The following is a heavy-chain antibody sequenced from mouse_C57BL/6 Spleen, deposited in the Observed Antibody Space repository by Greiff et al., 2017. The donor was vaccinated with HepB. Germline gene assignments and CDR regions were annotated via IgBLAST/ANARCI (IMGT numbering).Heavy chain of an antibody. V-gene: IGHV2-2*01. Sequence: VKVVESGPGLVQPSQSLSITCTVSGFSLTSYGVHWVRQSPGKGLEWLGVIWSGGSTDYNAAFISRLSISKDNSKSQVFFKMNSLQADDTAIYYCARRGGGYDDYYAMDYWGQGTSVTVSS. CDR1: GFSLTSYG. J-gene: IGHJ4*01. CDR2: IWSGGST. D-gene: IGHD2-2*01. CDR3: ARRGGGYDDYYAMDY.